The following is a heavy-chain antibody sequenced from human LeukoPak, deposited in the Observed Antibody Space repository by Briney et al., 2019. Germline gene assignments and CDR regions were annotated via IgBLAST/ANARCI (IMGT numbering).Heavy chain of an antibody. D-gene: IGHD2-2*01. CDR2: ISGSGTYT. CDR3: AKVDERGYCSSTSCYGDY. Sequence: GGSPRLSCAASGFTFSTYAMTWVRQAPGEGLEWVSAISGSGTYTYYADSVKGRFTISRDNSKNTLFLQMNSLRAEDTAVYYCAKVDERGYCSSTSCYGDYWGQGTLVTVSS. J-gene: IGHJ4*02. V-gene: IGHV3-23*01. CDR1: GFTFSTYA.